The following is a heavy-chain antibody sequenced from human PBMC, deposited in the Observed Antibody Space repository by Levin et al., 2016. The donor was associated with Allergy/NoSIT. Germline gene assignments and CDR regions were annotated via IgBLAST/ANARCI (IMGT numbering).Heavy chain of an antibody. D-gene: IGHD3-10*01. Sequence: ASVKVSCKASGYTFTSYGISWVRQAPGQGLEWMGWISAYNGNTNYAQKLQGRVTMTTDTSTSTAYMELRSLRSDDTAVYYCAREAPYRGFGELPASDYWGQGTLVTVSS. CDR1: GYTFTSYG. V-gene: IGHV1-18*01. CDR2: ISAYNGNT. CDR3: AREAPYRGFGELPASDY. J-gene: IGHJ4*02.